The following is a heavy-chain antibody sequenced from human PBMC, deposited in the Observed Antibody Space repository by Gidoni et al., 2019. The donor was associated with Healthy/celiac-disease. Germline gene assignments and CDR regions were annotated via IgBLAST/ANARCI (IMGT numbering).Heavy chain of an antibody. CDR1: GFTFSSYG. J-gene: IGHJ6*02. Sequence: QVQLVESGGGVVQPGRSLRLSCAASGFTFSSYGMHWVRQAPGKGLEWVAVISYDGSNKDYADSVKGRFTISRDNSKNTLYLQMNSLRAEDTAVYYCANQGVDTATPGGMDVWGQGTTVTVSS. CDR3: ANQGVDTATPGGMDV. D-gene: IGHD5-18*01. V-gene: IGHV3-30*18. CDR2: ISYDGSNK.